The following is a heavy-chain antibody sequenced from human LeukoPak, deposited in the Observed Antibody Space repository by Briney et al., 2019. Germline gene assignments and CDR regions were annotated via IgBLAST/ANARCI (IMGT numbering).Heavy chain of an antibody. CDR3: ARDLPNDFWSGYYYFDY. CDR1: GFTFSSYR. V-gene: IGHV3-21*01. CDR2: ISSSSNYI. Sequence: GGSLRLSCAASGFTFSSYRMNWVRQAPGKGLEWVSSISSSSNYIYYADSVKGRFTISRDNAKNSLYLQMNSLRAEDTAVYYCARDLPNDFWSGYYYFDYWGQGTLVTVSS. J-gene: IGHJ4*02. D-gene: IGHD3-3*01.